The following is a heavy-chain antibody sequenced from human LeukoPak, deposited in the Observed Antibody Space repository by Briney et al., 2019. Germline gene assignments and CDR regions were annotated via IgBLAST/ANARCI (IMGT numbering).Heavy chain of an antibody. J-gene: IGHJ6*02. V-gene: IGHV3-23*01. CDR3: AKYDYYGSGSYPKDYYYGMDV. D-gene: IGHD3-10*01. CDR2: ISGSGGST. CDR1: GFTFSSYA. Sequence: GGSLRLSCAASGFTFSSYAMSWVRQAPGKGLEWVSAISGSGGSTYYADSVKGRFTISRDNSKNTLYLQMNSLRAEDTAAYYCAKYDYYGSGSYPKDYYYGMDVWGQGTTVTVSS.